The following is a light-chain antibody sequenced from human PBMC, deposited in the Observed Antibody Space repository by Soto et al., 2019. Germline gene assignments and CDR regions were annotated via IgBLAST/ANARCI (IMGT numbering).Light chain of an antibody. CDR1: SSDVGGYNY. J-gene: IGLJ2*01. CDR3: SSYTSSNTVV. Sequence: QSALTQPASVSGSPGQSITISCTGTSSDVGGYNYVSWYQHHPGKAPKLMIYDVSNRPSGVSNRFSGSKSGNTPSLTISGLQAEDEADYYCSSYTSSNTVVFGGGTKVTVL. V-gene: IGLV2-14*03. CDR2: DVS.